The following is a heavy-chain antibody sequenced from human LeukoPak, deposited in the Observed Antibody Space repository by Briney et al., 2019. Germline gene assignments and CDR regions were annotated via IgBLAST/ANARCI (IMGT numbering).Heavy chain of an antibody. CDR2: IIPMFGTA. D-gene: IGHD3-3*01. V-gene: IGHV1-69*01. Sequence: SVKVSCKASGGTFSSYAISWVRQAPGQGLEWMGGIIPMFGTANYAQNFQGRVTITADESTSTAYMELSSLRSEDTAVYYCATHYDFWQPFQGGFDYWGQGTLVTVSS. J-gene: IGHJ4*02. CDR3: ATHYDFWQPFQGGFDY. CDR1: GGTFSSYA.